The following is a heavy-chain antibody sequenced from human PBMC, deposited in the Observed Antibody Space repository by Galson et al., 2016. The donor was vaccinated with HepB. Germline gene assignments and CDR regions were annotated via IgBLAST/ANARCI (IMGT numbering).Heavy chain of an antibody. Sequence: QSGAEVKKPGESLRISCKGSGYIFASYWINWVRQMPGKGLEWMGRIDPSDSYTNYNPSFEGHVTFSADRSINSAYLQWTTLKASDPAIYYCARGGGLDFWGQGTLVSVAS. CDR3: ARGGGLDF. V-gene: IGHV5-10-1*01. J-gene: IGHJ4*02. CDR1: GYIFASYW. CDR2: IDPSDSYT. D-gene: IGHD3-16*01.